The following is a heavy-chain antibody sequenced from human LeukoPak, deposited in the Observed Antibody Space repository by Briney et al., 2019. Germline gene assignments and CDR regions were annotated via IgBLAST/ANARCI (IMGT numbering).Heavy chain of an antibody. D-gene: IGHD1-26*01. CDR1: GFTFSSYW. J-gene: IGHJ4*02. CDR2: IKQDGSEK. CDR3: ARGLVGATTFY. Sequence: PGGSLRLPCAASGFTFSSYWMSWVRQAPGKGLEWVANIKQDGSEKYYVDSVKGRFTISRDNAKNSLYLQMNSLRAEDTAVYYCARGLVGATTFYWGQGTLVTVSS. V-gene: IGHV3-7*01.